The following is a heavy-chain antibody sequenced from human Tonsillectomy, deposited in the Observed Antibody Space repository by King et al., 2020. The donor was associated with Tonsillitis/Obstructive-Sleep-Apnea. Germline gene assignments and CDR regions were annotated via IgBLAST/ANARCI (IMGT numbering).Heavy chain of an antibody. CDR1: GGSFSGYY. CDR2: INHSGST. Sequence: VQLQQWGAGLLKPSETLSLTCAVYGGSFSGYYWSWIRQPPGKGLEWMGEINHSGSTNYNPSLKSRVTISLDTSKNQFSLKLSSVTAADTAVYYCARATSTSAFDIWGQGTMVTVSS. J-gene: IGHJ3*02. V-gene: IGHV4-34*01. CDR3: ARATSTSAFDI. D-gene: IGHD4-11*01.